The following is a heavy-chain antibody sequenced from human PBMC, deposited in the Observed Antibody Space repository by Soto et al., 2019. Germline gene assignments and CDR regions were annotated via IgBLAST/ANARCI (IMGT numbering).Heavy chain of an antibody. D-gene: IGHD3-10*01. Sequence: QVQLVESGGGVVQPGRSLRLSCAASGFTFSNYAMHWVRQAPGKGLEWVAVISYDGSNKYYADSVKGRFTISRDNSKNTLYLQINSLRAEDTAVYYCARAVKWFGENGMDVWGQGTTVTVSS. CDR2: ISYDGSNK. CDR1: GFTFSNYA. V-gene: IGHV3-30-3*01. CDR3: ARAVKWFGENGMDV. J-gene: IGHJ6*02.